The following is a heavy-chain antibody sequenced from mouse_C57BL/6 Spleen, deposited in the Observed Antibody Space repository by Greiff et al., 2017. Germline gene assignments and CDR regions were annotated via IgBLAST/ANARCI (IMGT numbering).Heavy chain of an antibody. CDR3: ARDYGSSYDYYAMDY. Sequence: EVMLVESGGGLVQPKGSLKLSCAASGFTFNTYAMHWVRQAPGKGMEWVARIRSKSSNYATYYADSVKDRFTISRDDAQSMLYLQMNNLKTEDTAMYDCARDYGSSYDYYAMDYWGQGTSVTVSS. J-gene: IGHJ4*01. V-gene: IGHV10-3*01. D-gene: IGHD1-1*01. CDR2: IRSKSSNYAT. CDR1: GFTFNTYA.